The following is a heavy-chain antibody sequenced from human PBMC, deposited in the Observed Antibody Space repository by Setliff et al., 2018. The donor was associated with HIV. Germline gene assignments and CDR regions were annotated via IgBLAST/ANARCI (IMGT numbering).Heavy chain of an antibody. CDR1: AFTFGSYA. CDR2: ISGRGGSQ. D-gene: IGHD2-2*01. V-gene: IGHV3-23*01. J-gene: IGHJ6*02. CDR3: ARAFGRDIVVVPAATGGDV. Sequence: PGGSLRLSCAASAFTFGSYAMSWVRQAPGKGLEWVAAISGRGGSQYYADSVRGRFTVSRDNSKNTLYLQMNSLRAEDTAVYYCARAFGRDIVVVPAATGGDVWGQGTTVTVSS.